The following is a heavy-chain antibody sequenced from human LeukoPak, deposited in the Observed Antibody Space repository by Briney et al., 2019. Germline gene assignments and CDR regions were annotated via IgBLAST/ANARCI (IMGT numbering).Heavy chain of an antibody. Sequence: ASVKVSCKASGYTFTGYYMHWVRQAPGQGLEWMGWISPNSGGTNYAQKLQGRVTMTTDTSTSTAYMELRSLRSDDTAVYYCARDREFGKYCGGDCASDPGYWGQGTLVTVSS. J-gene: IGHJ4*02. D-gene: IGHD2-21*01. V-gene: IGHV1-2*02. CDR1: GYTFTGYY. CDR3: ARDREFGKYCGGDCASDPGY. CDR2: ISPNSGGT.